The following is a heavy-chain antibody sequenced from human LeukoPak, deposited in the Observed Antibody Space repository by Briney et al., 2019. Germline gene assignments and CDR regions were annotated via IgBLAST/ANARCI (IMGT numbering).Heavy chain of an antibody. J-gene: IGHJ4*02. CDR3: ARDRQVATISY. CDR2: IYYSGST. D-gene: IGHD5-12*01. CDR1: GGSISSYY. V-gene: IGHV4-59*12. Sequence: PSETLSLTCTVSGGSISSYYWSWIRQPPGKGLEWIGYIYYSGSTNYNPSLKSRVTISVDRSKNQFSLKLSSVTAADTAVYYCARDRQVATISYWGQGTLVTVSS.